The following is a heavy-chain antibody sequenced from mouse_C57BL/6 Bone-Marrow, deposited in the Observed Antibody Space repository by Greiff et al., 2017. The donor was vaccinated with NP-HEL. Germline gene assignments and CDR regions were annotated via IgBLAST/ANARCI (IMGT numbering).Heavy chain of an antibody. CDR1: GYTFTSYG. Sequence: QVQLKQSGAELARPGASVKLSCKASGYTFTSYGISWVKQRTGQGLEWIGEIYPRSGNTYYNEKFKGKATLTADKSSSTAYMELRSLTSEDSAVYFCARRVYYGSSYRYFDVWGTGTTVTVSS. D-gene: IGHD1-1*01. CDR2: IYPRSGNT. J-gene: IGHJ1*03. V-gene: IGHV1-81*01. CDR3: ARRVYYGSSYRYFDV.